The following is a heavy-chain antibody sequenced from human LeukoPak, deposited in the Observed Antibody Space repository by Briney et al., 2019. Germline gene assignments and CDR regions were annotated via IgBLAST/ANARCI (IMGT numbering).Heavy chain of an antibody. J-gene: IGHJ3*02. V-gene: IGHV3-30*04. CDR3: ARAAPPFYSDSSTFDI. CDR2: ISYDGRNK. Sequence: PGGSLRLSCAASGFTFSSYAIHWVRQAPGKGLEWVAVISYDGRNKYYADSVKGRFTISRDNSQNTLYLQMNSLRAEDTAVYYCARAAPPFYSDSSTFDIWGQGTMVTVSS. CDR1: GFTFSSYA. D-gene: IGHD3-22*01.